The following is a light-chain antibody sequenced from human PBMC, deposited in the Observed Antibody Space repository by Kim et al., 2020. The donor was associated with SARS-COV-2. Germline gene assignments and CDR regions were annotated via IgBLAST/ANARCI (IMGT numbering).Light chain of an antibody. V-gene: IGLV6-57*04. CDR2: DDD. CDR1: SGSIADNY. Sequence: NFMLTQPHSVSESPGKTVTISCTRSSGSIADNYVQWYQQRPGRAPKTIIYDDDQTLSGVPDRFSASIDVSSNSASLTISGLKTEDEADYYCQSYQSFHNNFWVFGGGTQLTVL. J-gene: IGLJ3*02. CDR3: QSYQSFHNNFWV.